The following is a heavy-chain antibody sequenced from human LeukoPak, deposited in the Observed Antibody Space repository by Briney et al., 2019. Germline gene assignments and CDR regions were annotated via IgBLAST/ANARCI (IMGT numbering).Heavy chain of an antibody. Sequence: GGSLRLSCAASGFTFSSYAMSWVRQAPGKGLEWVSGINGGGGTTYYADSVKGRFTISRDNSKNTLYLQVNSLRAEDTAVYYCAKGSSGWYWRFDYWGQGTPVTVSS. J-gene: IGHJ4*02. CDR3: AKGSSGWYWRFDY. CDR1: GFTFSSYA. CDR2: INGGGGTT. V-gene: IGHV3-23*01. D-gene: IGHD6-19*01.